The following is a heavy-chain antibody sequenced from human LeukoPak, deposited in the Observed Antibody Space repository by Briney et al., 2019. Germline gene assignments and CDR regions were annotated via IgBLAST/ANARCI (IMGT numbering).Heavy chain of an antibody. V-gene: IGHV3-74*01. CDR2: INSDGSST. CDR1: GFTFSSYW. J-gene: IGHJ4*02. D-gene: IGHD6-13*01. Sequence: PGGSLRLSCAASGFTFSSYWMHWVRQAPGKGLVWVSRINSDGSSTSYADSVKGRFTISRDNAKNTLYLQMNSLRAEDTAVYYCARVRLRGSWYVGVYYFDYWGQGTLVTVSS. CDR3: ARVRLRGSWYVGVYYFDY.